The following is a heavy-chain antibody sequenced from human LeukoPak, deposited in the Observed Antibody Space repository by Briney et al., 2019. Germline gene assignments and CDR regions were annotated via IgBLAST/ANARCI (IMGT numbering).Heavy chain of an antibody. D-gene: IGHD3-10*01. CDR2: ISGSGGST. CDR1: GFTFSTYA. CDR3: AKDVRVGEYYGSGTYLDF. J-gene: IGHJ4*02. V-gene: IGHV3-23*01. Sequence: PGGSLRLSCAASGFTFSTYAMSWVRQAPGKGLEWVLLISGSGGSTYYADSVKGRFTISRDKFKNTLFLQMNSLRAEDTAVYYCAKDVRVGEYYGSGTYLDFWGQGTLVTVSS.